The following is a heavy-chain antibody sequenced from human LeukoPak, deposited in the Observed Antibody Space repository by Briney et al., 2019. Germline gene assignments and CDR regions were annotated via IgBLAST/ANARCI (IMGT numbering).Heavy chain of an antibody. CDR2: IIPILGIA. CDR3: ARGGYSNYRRYNWFDP. V-gene: IGHV1-69*02. J-gene: IGHJ5*02. Sequence: ASVKVSCKASGGTFSSYTISWVRQAPGQGLEWMGRIIPILGIANYAQKFQGRVTITADKSTSTAYMELSSLRSEDTAVYYCARGGYSNYRRYNWFDPWGQGTLVTVSS. CDR1: GGTFSSYT. D-gene: IGHD4-11*01.